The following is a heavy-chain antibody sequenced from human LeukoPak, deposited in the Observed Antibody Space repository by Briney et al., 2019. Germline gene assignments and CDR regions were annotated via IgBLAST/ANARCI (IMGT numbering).Heavy chain of an antibody. D-gene: IGHD6-19*01. CDR2: INWNGGST. J-gene: IGHJ6*03. CDR1: GFTFDDYG. CDR3: ARDPAVAGTSYYSYMDV. Sequence: GGSLRLSCAASGFTFDDYGMRWVRQAPGKGLEGVSGINWNGGSTRYADSVKGRFTISRDNAKNSLYRQMNSLRAEDTALYYCARDPAVAGTSYYSYMDVWGKGTTVTVSS. V-gene: IGHV3-20*04.